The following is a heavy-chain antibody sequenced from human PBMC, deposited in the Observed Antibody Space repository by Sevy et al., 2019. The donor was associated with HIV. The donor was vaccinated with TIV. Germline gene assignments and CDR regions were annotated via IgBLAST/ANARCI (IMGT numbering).Heavy chain of an antibody. V-gene: IGHV3-48*03. CDR1: GFTFSNDE. J-gene: IGHJ5*02. CDR3: ARNGGAYDTGFDP. Sequence: GGSLRLSCAASGFTFSNDEMNWVRQAPGKGLEWVSHITSSGSSIYYADSEKGRFTISRDNAKNSLYLQMNSLRVEDTAVYYCARNGGAYDTGFDPWGQGTLVTVSS. CDR2: ITSSGSSI. D-gene: IGHD3-22*01.